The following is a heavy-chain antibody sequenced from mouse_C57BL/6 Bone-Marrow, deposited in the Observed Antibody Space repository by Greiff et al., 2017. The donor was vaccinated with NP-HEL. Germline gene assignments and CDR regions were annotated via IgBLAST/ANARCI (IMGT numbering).Heavy chain of an antibody. V-gene: IGHV1-31*01. CDR3: ARTITTVSRDWYFDV. CDR1: GYSFTGYY. CDR2: IYPYNGVS. J-gene: IGHJ1*03. D-gene: IGHD1-1*01. Sequence: EVQRVESGPELVKPGASVKISCKASGYSFTGYYMHWVKQSHGNILDWIGYIYPYNGVSSYIQKFKGKATLTVDKSSSTAYMELRSLTSEDSAVYYCARTITTVSRDWYFDVWGTGTTVTVSS.